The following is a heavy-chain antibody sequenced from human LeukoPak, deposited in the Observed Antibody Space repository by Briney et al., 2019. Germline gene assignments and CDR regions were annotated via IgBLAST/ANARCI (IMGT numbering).Heavy chain of an antibody. D-gene: IGHD6-19*01. CDR1: GYSFTSYG. V-gene: IGHV7-4-1*02. Sequence: ASVKVSCKASGYSFTSYGITWVRQAPGQGLEWMGWINTNTGNPTYAQGFTGRFVFSLDTSVSTAYLQISSLKAEDTAVYYCARDSGYSSGWWYYFDYWGQGTLVTVSS. CDR2: INTNTGNP. CDR3: ARDSGYSSGWWYYFDY. J-gene: IGHJ4*02.